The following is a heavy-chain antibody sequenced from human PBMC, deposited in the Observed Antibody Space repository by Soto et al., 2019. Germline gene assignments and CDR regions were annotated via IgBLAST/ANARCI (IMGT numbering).Heavy chain of an antibody. D-gene: IGHD3-10*01. CDR2: ISYDGSNK. V-gene: IGHV3-30-3*01. Sequence: PGGSLRLSCAASGFTFSSYAMHWVRQAPGKGLEWVAVISYDGSNKYYADSVKGRFTISRDNSKNTLYLQMNSLRVEDTAVYYCARDALGESYWGQGTLVTVSS. CDR3: ARDALGESY. CDR1: GFTFSSYA. J-gene: IGHJ4*02.